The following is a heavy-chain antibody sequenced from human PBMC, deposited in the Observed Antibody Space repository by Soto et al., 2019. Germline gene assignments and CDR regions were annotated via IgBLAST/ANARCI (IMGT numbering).Heavy chain of an antibody. J-gene: IGHJ6*02. CDR2: IKHSDNT. Sequence: SETLSLTCAGYGGSFSGYYWMWPREPPGKALEWRGEIKHSDNTNYNPPLKSTVTISVDTSKNQFALKLSSVTAADTAVYYCARSYYYDSSGYLGVQAAYYYYGMDVWGQGTTVTVSS. CDR1: GGSFSGYY. D-gene: IGHD3-22*01. V-gene: IGHV4-34*01. CDR3: ARSYYYDSSGYLGVQAAYYYYGMDV.